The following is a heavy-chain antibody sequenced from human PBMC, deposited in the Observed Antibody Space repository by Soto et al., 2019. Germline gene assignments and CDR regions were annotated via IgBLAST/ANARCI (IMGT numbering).Heavy chain of an antibody. CDR2: ISYDGSDK. CDR3: AKVTGYCTSSSCRRDYYYYYGMDV. J-gene: IGHJ6*02. D-gene: IGHD2-2*01. CDR1: GFTFSSYG. Sequence: GGSLRLSCAVSGFTFSSYGMHWVRQAPGKGLEWVAVISYDGSDKYYGDSVKGRFSISRDNPKNTLYLQMNSLRPEDTAVYYCAKVTGYCTSSSCRRDYYYYYGMDVRGQGTTVTVSS. V-gene: IGHV3-30*18.